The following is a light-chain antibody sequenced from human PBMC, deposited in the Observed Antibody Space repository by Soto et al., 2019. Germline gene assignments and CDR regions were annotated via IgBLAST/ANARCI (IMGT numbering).Light chain of an antibody. J-gene: IGKJ4*01. CDR2: AAS. V-gene: IGKV1-39*01. Sequence: DMEMTQSPSSLSAFVGDRDTITCRASQSISNYLNWYQHKPGKVPKLLIYAASSLQSGVPTRFSGSGSGTDFTLTINSLQPEDFATYYCQQSYGTPLTFGGGTKMEIK. CDR1: QSISNY. CDR3: QQSYGTPLT.